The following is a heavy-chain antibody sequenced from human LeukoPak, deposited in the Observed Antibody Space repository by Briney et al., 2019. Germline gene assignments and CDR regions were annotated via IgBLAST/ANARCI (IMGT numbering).Heavy chain of an antibody. CDR3: ARDKDWLLYDN. J-gene: IGHJ4*02. D-gene: IGHD3/OR15-3a*01. CDR1: GFTFSSYS. Sequence: GGSLRLSCTASGFTFSSYSMNWVRQAPGKGLEWVSSISSSSSYIYYADSVKGRFTISRDNAKNSLYLQMNSLRAEDTAVYYCARDKDWLLYDNWGQGTLVTVSS. CDR2: ISSSSSYI. V-gene: IGHV3-21*01.